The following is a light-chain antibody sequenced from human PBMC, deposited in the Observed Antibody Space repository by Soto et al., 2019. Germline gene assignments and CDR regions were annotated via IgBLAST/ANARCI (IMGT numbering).Light chain of an antibody. J-gene: IGKJ1*01. CDR1: QSVSSNY. CDR2: DAS. CDR3: QLYSRSWT. V-gene: IGKV3-20*01. Sequence: EIALTQSPGTLSLSPGERATLSCRASQSVSSNYLAWYQHKPGQAPRLLIYDASSRATGIPDRFSGSGSGTDFTLTISRLEPEDFAVYYCQLYSRSWTFGQGTKVEIK.